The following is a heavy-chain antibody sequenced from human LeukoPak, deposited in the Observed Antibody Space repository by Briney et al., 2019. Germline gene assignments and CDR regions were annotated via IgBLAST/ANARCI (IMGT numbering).Heavy chain of an antibody. D-gene: IGHD2-15*01. CDR3: ARDSCSGGSCSLYYYYGMDV. Sequence: PGGPLRLSCAASGFTFSSYSMNWVRQAPGKGLKWVSSISSSSSYIYYADSVKGRFTISRDNAKNSLYLQMNSLRAEDTAVYYCARDSCSGGSCSLYYYYGMDVRGQGTTVTVSS. J-gene: IGHJ6*02. CDR2: ISSSSSYI. CDR1: GFTFSSYS. V-gene: IGHV3-21*01.